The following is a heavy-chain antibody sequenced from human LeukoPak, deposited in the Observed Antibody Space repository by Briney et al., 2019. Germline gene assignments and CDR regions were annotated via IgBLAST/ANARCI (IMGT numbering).Heavy chain of an antibody. CDR2: IYYSGST. CDR3: ATSKQQLGAFDI. Sequence: SETLSLTCTVSGYSISSGYYWGWIRQPPGKGLEWIGSIYYSGSTYYNPSLKSRVTISVDTSKNQFSLKLSSVTAADTAVYYCATSKQQLGAFDIWGQGTMVTVSS. V-gene: IGHV4-38-2*02. D-gene: IGHD6-13*01. CDR1: GYSISSGYY. J-gene: IGHJ3*02.